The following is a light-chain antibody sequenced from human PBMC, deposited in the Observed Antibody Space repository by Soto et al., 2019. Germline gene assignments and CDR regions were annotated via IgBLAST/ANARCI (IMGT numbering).Light chain of an antibody. J-gene: IGKJ1*01. CDR3: QQFGSLGT. Sequence: EVVLTQSPGTLSLSPGERATLSCRTSQTVSSSFLAWYQQKPGQAPRLPMFDASNRATDIPDRFSGSGSGTDFTLTIGRLEPEDFAVYYCQQFGSLGTFGQGTKVDIK. V-gene: IGKV3-20*01. CDR1: QTVSSSF. CDR2: DAS.